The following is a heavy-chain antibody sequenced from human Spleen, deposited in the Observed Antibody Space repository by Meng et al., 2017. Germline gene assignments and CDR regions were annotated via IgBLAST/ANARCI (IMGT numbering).Heavy chain of an antibody. Sequence: QGRTQQWGAGLLKPSETLSLTCVVSGGAFSDYYWGWIRQPPGKGLEWIGEINHSGSTNYNPSLESRATISVDTSQNNLSLKLSSVTAADSAVYYCARGPTTMAHDFDYWGQGTLVTVSS. J-gene: IGHJ4*02. CDR1: GGAFSDYY. CDR2: INHSGST. CDR3: ARGPTTMAHDFDY. D-gene: IGHD4-11*01. V-gene: IGHV4-34*01.